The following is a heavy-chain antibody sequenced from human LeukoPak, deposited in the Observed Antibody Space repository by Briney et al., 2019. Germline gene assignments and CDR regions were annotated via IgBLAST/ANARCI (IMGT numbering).Heavy chain of an antibody. CDR2: IYYSGST. CDR3: ARDVGATTDY. CDR1: GGSISSHY. J-gene: IGHJ4*02. D-gene: IGHD1-26*01. V-gene: IGHV4-59*11. Sequence: PSETLSLTCTVSGGSISSHYWSWIRQPPGKGLEWIGYIYYSGSTNYNPSLKSRVTISVDTSKNQFSLKLSSVIAADTAVYSCARDVGATTDYWGQGTLVTVSS.